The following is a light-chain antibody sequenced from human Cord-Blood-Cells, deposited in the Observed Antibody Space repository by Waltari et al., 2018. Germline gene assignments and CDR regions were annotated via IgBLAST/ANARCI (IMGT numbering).Light chain of an antibody. J-gene: IGKJ4*01. CDR2: SAS. CDR1: QGISSY. Sequence: DIQLTQSPSFLSASVGDRVTITCRASQGISSYLAWYQQKPGKDPKLLIYSASTLQSGVPSRFSGSGSGTEFTRTIRSLQPEDFATYYCQQLNSYPVTFGGGTKVEIK. V-gene: IGKV1-9*01. CDR3: QQLNSYPVT.